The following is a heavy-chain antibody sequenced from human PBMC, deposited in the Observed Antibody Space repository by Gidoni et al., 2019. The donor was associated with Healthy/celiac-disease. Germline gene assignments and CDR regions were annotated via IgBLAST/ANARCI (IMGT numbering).Heavy chain of an antibody. CDR3: ARDHPSGVGSTFHWDWYFDL. J-gene: IGHJ2*01. V-gene: IGHV4-61*02. D-gene: IGHD3-10*01. CDR1: GGSISSGSYY. CDR2: IYTSGST. Sequence: QVQLQESGPGLVKPSQTLSLTCTVSGGSISSGSYYWSWIRQPAGKGLEWIGRIYTSGSTNYNPSLKSRVTISVDTSKNQFSLKLSSVTAADTAVYYCARDHPSGVGSTFHWDWYFDLWGRGTLVTVSS.